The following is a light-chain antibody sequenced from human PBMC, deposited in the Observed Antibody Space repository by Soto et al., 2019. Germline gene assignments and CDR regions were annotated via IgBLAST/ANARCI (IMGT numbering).Light chain of an antibody. V-gene: IGLV2-23*01. CDR2: DDT. CDR1: VGL. J-gene: IGLJ1*01. Sequence: QSVLTQPASVSGSPGQSITISCTGTVGLVSWYQQHPGKVPKLIIYDDTKRPSGVSSRFSGSKSGNTASLTISGLQTEDEADYYCCLSVGGRTYLFGTGTKVTVL. CDR3: CLSVGGRTYL.